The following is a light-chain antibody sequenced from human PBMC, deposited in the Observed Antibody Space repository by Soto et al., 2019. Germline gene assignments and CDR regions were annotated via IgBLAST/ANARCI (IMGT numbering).Light chain of an antibody. CDR2: GAH. CDR3: QQLNSYPLS. V-gene: IGKV1-9*01. Sequence: DIQLTHSPSLLSASVGDRVTITCRASQDISSYLAWYQQKPGRAPELLIHGAHSLHSGVPSRFSGSGSGTEFSLTISSLQPEDFATYYCQQLNSYPLSFGGGTKVDIK. CDR1: QDISSY. J-gene: IGKJ4*01.